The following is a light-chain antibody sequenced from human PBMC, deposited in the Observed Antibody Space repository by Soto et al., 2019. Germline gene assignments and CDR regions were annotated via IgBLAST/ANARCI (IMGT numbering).Light chain of an antibody. CDR2: DAS. CDR1: ESLITY. J-gene: IGKJ1*01. Sequence: IVLTQSPDTLALSPGETATLSCRASESLITYLGWYQQRPGQAPRLLIYDASYRATGIPARFSGSGSGTEFTLTISSLQSEDFAVYYCQQYNNWPRTFGQGTKVDI. CDR3: QQYNNWPRT. V-gene: IGKV3-11*01.